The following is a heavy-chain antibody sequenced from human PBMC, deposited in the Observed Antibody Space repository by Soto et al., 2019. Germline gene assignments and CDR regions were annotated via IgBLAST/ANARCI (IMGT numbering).Heavy chain of an antibody. J-gene: IGHJ6*02. D-gene: IGHD1-7*01. V-gene: IGHV6-1*01. Sequence: SETLSLTCAISGDSVSSNSAAWNWIRQSPSRGLEWLGRTYYRSKWYNDYAVSVKSRITINPDTSKNQFSLQLNSVTPEDTAVYYCARDRGAWRGRLTGTTYYYGMDVWGQGTTVTVSS. CDR2: TYYRSKWYN. CDR3: ARDRGAWRGRLTGTTYYYGMDV. CDR1: GDSVSSNSAA.